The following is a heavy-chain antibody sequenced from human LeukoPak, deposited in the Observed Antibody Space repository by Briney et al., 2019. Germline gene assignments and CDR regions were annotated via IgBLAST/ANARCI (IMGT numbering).Heavy chain of an antibody. CDR2: INPNSGGT. J-gene: IGHJ4*01. V-gene: IGHV1-2*02. CDR1: GYTFTGYY. Sequence: ASVKVSCKASGYTFTGYYMHWVRQAPGQGLEWMGWINPNSGGTNYAQKFQGRVTMTRDTSISTAYMELSSLRSEDTAVYYCARVSFDSSGNKINFDYWGHGTLVTVSS. CDR3: ARVSFDSSGNKINFDY. D-gene: IGHD3-22*01.